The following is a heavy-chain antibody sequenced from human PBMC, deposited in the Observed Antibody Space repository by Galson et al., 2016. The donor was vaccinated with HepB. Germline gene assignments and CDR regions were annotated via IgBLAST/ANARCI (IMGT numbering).Heavy chain of an antibody. Sequence: TLSLTCTVSGGSISSGGHYWTWIRQHPGKGLEWLGYISHSGSTYYSLSLKSRIIMSVDTSNKQFFLKLSSVTAADTAVYYCARVITIFGVVRHAFDIWGQGTMVTVSS. CDR2: ISHSGST. CDR3: ARVITIFGVVRHAFDI. V-gene: IGHV4-31*03. J-gene: IGHJ3*02. CDR1: GGSISSGGHY. D-gene: IGHD3-3*01.